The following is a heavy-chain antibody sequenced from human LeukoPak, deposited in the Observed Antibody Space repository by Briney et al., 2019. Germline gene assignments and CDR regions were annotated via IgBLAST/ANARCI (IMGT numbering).Heavy chain of an antibody. CDR2: ISGTTGSA. CDR3: AKSAGAGSYRYFDF. CDR1: GFTLWNYA. V-gene: IGHV3-23*01. Sequence: GGSLRLSCAASGFTLWNYAMTWVRQAPGKGLEWVSSISGTTGSAYYSDSVKGRFTVSRDDSKSTLYLQMNNLRVRDTAVYCCAKSAGAGSYRYFDFWGQGTLLTVSS. J-gene: IGHJ4*02. D-gene: IGHD1-26*01.